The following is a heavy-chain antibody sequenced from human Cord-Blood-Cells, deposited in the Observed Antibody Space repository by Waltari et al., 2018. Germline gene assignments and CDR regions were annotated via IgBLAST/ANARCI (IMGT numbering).Heavy chain of an antibody. V-gene: IGHV1-2*04. CDR2: INPNSGGT. D-gene: IGHD3-10*01. CDR1: GYTFTGYY. CDR3: ARGQEHYYGSGSYFDY. J-gene: IGHJ4*02. Sequence: QVQLVQSGAEVKKPGASVKVSCKASGYTFTGYYMHWVRPAPGQGLEWMGWINPNSGGTNYAQKFQGWVTMTRDTSISTAYMELSRLRSDDTAVYYCARGQEHYYGSGSYFDYWGQGTLVTVSS.